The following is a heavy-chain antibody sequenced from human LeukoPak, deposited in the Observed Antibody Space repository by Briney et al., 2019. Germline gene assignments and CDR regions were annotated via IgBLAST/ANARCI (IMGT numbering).Heavy chain of an antibody. CDR2: IYSGGST. CDR3: ARWAGAPWFGGLSGAFDI. Sequence: GGSLRLSCAASGFTVSSNYMSWVRQAPGKGLEWVSVIYSGGSTYYADSVKGRFTISRDNSKNTLYLQMNSLRAEDTAVYYCARWAGAPWFGGLSGAFDIWGQGTMVTVSS. V-gene: IGHV3-66*01. D-gene: IGHD3-10*01. J-gene: IGHJ3*02. CDR1: GFTVSSNY.